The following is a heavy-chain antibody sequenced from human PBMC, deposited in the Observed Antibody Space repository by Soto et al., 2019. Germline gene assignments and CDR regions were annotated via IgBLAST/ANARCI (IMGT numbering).Heavy chain of an antibody. V-gene: IGHV3-66*01. CDR1: GFTVSSNY. D-gene: IGHD3-10*01. Sequence: PGGSLRLSCAASGFTVSSNYMSWVRQAPGKGLEWVSVIYSGGSTYYADSVKGRFTISRDNSKNTLYLQMNSLRAEDTAVYYCAKDYYGSGSYYSVLAYYYYGMDVWGQGTTVTVSS. CDR2: IYSGGST. CDR3: AKDYYGSGSYYSVLAYYYYGMDV. J-gene: IGHJ6*02.